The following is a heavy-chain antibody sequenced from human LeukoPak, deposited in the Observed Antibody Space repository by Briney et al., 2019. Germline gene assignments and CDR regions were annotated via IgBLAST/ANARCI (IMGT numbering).Heavy chain of an antibody. CDR3: AREDITGTASYFDY. CDR2: IYYSGST. CDR1: GGSVSSGGFY. J-gene: IGHJ4*02. Sequence: SETLSLTCAVSGGSVSSGGFYWTWIRQPPGKGLEWIGYIYYSGSTNYIPSLRSRLTISVDTSKNQFSLKLSSVTAADTAVYYCAREDITGTASYFDYWGQGTLVTVSS. V-gene: IGHV4-61*08. D-gene: IGHD1-7*01.